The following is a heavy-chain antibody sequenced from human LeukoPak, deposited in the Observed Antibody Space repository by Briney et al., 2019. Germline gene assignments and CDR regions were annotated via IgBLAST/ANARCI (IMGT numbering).Heavy chain of an antibody. V-gene: IGHV1-8*01. J-gene: IGHJ4*02. CDR3: LLLWFGELPFDY. CDR1: GYTFTSYD. Sequence: ASVKVSCKASGYTFTSYDINWVRQATGQGLEWMGWMNPNSGSTGYAQKFQGRVTLTRNPSISTAYMELSSLRSEDTAVYCCLLLWFGELPFDYWGQGTLVTVSS. D-gene: IGHD3-10*01. CDR2: MNPNSGST.